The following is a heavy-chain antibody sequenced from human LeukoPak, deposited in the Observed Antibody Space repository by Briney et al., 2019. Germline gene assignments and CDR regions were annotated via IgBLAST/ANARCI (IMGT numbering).Heavy chain of an antibody. V-gene: IGHV1-18*01. Sequence: ASVKVSCKASGYTFTNYGISWVRQAPGQGLEWMGWISAYNGKTKYVQNLQDRVTMTTDTSTSTAYMELGSLRSDDTAIYYCARSGGRFLDYGDAFDIWGQGTMVTVSS. D-gene: IGHD4-17*01. J-gene: IGHJ3*02. CDR3: ARSGGRFLDYGDAFDI. CDR2: ISAYNGKT. CDR1: GYTFTNYG.